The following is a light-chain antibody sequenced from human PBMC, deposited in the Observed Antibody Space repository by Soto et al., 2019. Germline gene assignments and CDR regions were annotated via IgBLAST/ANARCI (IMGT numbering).Light chain of an antibody. Sequence: EIVLTQSPATLSLSPGERATLSCRASQSVSSYLAWYQQKPGQAPRLLIYDASNRATGIPARFSGSGSGTDFTLTISSLEPEDFAVYYCQQRSNSDLTFCGGTKVEIK. V-gene: IGKV3-11*01. CDR1: QSVSSY. CDR2: DAS. CDR3: QQRSNSDLT. J-gene: IGKJ4*01.